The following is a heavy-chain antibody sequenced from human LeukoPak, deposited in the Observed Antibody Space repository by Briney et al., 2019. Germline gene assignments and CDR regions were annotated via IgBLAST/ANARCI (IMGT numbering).Heavy chain of an antibody. Sequence: GGSLRLSCAASGFTFSNAWMSWVRQAPGKGLEWVGRIKSKTDGGTTDYAAPVKGRFTISRDDSKNTLYLQMNSLKTEDTAVYYCTTESPHYDFWSGYYIFGFDYWGQGTLVTVSS. J-gene: IGHJ4*02. CDR2: IKSKTDGGTT. CDR3: TTESPHYDFWSGYYIFGFDY. D-gene: IGHD3-3*01. V-gene: IGHV3-15*01. CDR1: GFTFSNAW.